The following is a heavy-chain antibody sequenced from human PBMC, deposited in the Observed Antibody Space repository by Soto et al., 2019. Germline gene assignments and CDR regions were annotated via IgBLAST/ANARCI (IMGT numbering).Heavy chain of an antibody. V-gene: IGHV1-69*02. J-gene: IGHJ4*02. CDR2: IVPMLRIT. D-gene: IGHD1-26*01. CDR1: GGTSTIYT. Sequence: QVQLVQSGAEVKKPGSSLRVSCETSGGTSTIYTITWVRQARGQGLQWMGRIVPMLRITNYTPDFQGRLTPXAXTXSGPAPMELSSLTAEDTAVYWWTTGKYGAGRVGGCDWGQGTLVSVSS. CDR3: TTGKYGAGRVGGCD.